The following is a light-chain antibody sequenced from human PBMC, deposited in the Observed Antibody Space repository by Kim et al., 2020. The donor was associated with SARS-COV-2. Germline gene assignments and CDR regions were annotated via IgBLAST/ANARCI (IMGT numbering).Light chain of an antibody. CDR3: CSYAGSSTLL. CDR2: EVS. CDR1: SSDVGIYNL. J-gene: IGLJ2*01. Sequence: QSALTQPASVSGSPGQSITISCTGTSSDVGIYNLVSWYQQHPGKVPRLMIYEVSKRPSGVSKRFSGSKSGNTASLTISGLQAEDEADYYCCSYAGSSTLLFGGGTQLTVL. V-gene: IGLV2-23*02.